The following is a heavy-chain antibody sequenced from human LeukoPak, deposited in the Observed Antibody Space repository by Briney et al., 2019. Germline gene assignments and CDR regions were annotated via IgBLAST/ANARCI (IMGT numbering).Heavy chain of an antibody. J-gene: IGHJ6*03. CDR2: IYTSGST. Sequence: SETLSLTCTVSGGSISSYYWSWIRQPAGKGLEWIGRIYTSGSTNYNPSLKSRVTVSVDTSKNQFSLKLSSVTAADTAVYYCARVVGSRFLAAMDVWGKGTTVTVSS. CDR1: GGSISSYY. D-gene: IGHD3-3*01. CDR3: ARVVGSRFLAAMDV. V-gene: IGHV4-4*07.